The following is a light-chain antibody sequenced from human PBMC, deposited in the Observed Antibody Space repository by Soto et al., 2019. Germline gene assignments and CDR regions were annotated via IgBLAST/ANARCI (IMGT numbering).Light chain of an antibody. Sequence: IVMTQSPATLSVSPGERATLSCRASQSVRNNLGWYQQKPGQAPRLLIYGASTRATGIPARFSGSGSGTEFTLTISSLQSEDFAVYYCQQYDNWPLTFGQGARLEIK. J-gene: IGKJ5*01. CDR2: GAS. V-gene: IGKV3-15*01. CDR3: QQYDNWPLT. CDR1: QSVRNN.